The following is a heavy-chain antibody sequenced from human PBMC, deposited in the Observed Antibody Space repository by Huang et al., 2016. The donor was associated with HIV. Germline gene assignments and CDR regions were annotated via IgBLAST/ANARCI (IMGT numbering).Heavy chain of an antibody. J-gene: IGHJ4*02. V-gene: IGHV1-18*01. CDR2: INPYNGNT. CDR1: GYIFNDDP. D-gene: IGHD5-12*01. CDR3: ARLWSRDGYNWDY. Sequence: QVQLVQSGAEVKKPGASVKVSCKASGYIFNDDPINGVRQAPGQGLEWMGWINPYNGNTRYVQKFQGRVTMTTDTSTSTAYMELRSLRSDDTALYYCARLWSRDGYNWDYWGQGTLVTVPS.